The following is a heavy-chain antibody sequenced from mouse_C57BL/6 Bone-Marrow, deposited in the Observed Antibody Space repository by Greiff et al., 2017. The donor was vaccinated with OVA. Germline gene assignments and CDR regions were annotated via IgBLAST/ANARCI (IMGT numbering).Heavy chain of an antibody. CDR1: GYSITSGYY. Sequence: ESGPGLVKPSQSLSLTCSVTGYSITSGYYWNWIRQFPGNKLEWMGYISYDGSNNYNPSLKNRISITRDTSKNQFFLKLNSVTTEDTATYYCARDSSGTYAMDYWGQGTSVTVSS. J-gene: IGHJ4*01. D-gene: IGHD3-2*02. CDR3: ARDSSGTYAMDY. CDR2: ISYDGSN. V-gene: IGHV3-6*01.